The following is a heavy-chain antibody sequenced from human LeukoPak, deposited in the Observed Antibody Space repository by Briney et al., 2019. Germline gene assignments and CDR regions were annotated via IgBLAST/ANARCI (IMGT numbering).Heavy chain of an antibody. Sequence: SETLSLTCTVSGGSISGYYWNWIRQSPGKGLEWIGYIHYSGSTNYNPSLNSRVTISVDTSKNQFSLKLSSVTAADTAVYYCARGISGSGTYYLWGQGTLVTVSS. CDR2: IHYSGST. V-gene: IGHV4-59*01. CDR1: GGSISGYY. D-gene: IGHD3-10*01. CDR3: ARGISGSGTYYL. J-gene: IGHJ4*02.